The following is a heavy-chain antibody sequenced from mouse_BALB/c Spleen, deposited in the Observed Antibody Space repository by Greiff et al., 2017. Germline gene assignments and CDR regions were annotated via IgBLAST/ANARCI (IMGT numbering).Heavy chain of an antibody. CDR2: ISDGGSYT. V-gene: IGHV5-4*02. J-gene: IGHJ3*01. Sequence: EVKLMESGGGLVKPGGSLKLSCAASGFTFSDYYMYWVRQTPEKRLEWVATISDGGSYTYYPDSVKGRFTISRDNAKNNLYLQMSSLKSEDTAMYYCARDAYYYGSSYRFAYWGQGTLVTVSA. CDR3: ARDAYYYGSSYRFAY. CDR1: GFTFSDYY. D-gene: IGHD1-1*01.